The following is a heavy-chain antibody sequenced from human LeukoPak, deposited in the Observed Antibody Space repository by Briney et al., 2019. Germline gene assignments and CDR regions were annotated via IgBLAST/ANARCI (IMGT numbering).Heavy chain of an antibody. J-gene: IGHJ4*02. D-gene: IGHD3-22*01. CDR2: INHSGST. Sequence: SETLSLTCAVYGGSFSGYYWSWIRQPPGKGLEWIGEINHSGSTNYNPSLKSRVTTSVDTSKNQFSLKLSSVTAADTAVYYCARLGRYDSSGYYQPFDYWGQGTLVTVSS. CDR1: GGSFSGYY. CDR3: ARLGRYDSSGYYQPFDY. V-gene: IGHV4-34*01.